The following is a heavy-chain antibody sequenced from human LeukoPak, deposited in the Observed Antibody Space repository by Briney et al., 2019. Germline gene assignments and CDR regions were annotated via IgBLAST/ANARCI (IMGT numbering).Heavy chain of an antibody. D-gene: IGHD3-22*01. V-gene: IGHV4-34*01. J-gene: IGHJ4*02. Sequence: SETLSLTCTVSGGSISGYYWSWIRQPPGKGLEWIGEINHSGSTNYNPSLKSRVTISVDTSKNQFSLKLSSVTAADTAVYYCARGKNSSGYPYYFDYWGQGTLVTVSS. CDR2: INHSGST. CDR3: ARGKNSSGYPYYFDY. CDR1: GGSISGYY.